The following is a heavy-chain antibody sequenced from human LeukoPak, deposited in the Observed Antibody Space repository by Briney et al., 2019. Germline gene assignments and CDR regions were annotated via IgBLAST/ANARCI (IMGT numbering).Heavy chain of an antibody. CDR1: GGSLSSSSYY. Sequence: SETLSLTCTVSGGSLSSSSYYWGWVRHPPGKWLEWLGSIYYSGNTYYNPSLKSRATISVDTSKNQFSLKLSSVTAAGTAVYYCARAVTMVRGVLDYWGEGTLVTVSS. J-gene: IGHJ4*02. CDR3: ARAVTMVRGVLDY. V-gene: IGHV4-39*07. D-gene: IGHD3-10*01. CDR2: IYYSGNT.